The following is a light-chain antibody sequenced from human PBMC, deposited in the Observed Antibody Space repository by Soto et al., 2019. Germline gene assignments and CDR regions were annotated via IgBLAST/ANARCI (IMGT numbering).Light chain of an antibody. CDR2: GAS. J-gene: IGKJ1*01. Sequence: ETVMTQSPATLSVSPGEGATLSCRASQSVGSNLAWYQQRPGQAPRLLIFGASTRVTGIPARFSGSGSGTDFTLTISSLQSADFAIYYCQQYNHCPPTWTFGQGTKVET. V-gene: IGKV3-15*01. CDR1: QSVGSN. CDR3: QQYNHCPPTWT.